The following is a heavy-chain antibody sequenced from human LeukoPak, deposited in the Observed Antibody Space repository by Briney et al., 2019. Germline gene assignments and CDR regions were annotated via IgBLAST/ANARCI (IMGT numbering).Heavy chain of an antibody. CDR1: GFTFSSYW. D-gene: IGHD6-19*01. CDR3: ARSTGWTADY. CDR2: IKQDGSER. Sequence: PGGSLRLSCAASGFTFSSYWMNWVRPAPGKGPEWVANIKQDGSERYYVDSVKGRFTISRDNTKNSVYLQMNSLRVDDTAVYYCARSTGWTADYWGQGTLVTVSS. V-gene: IGHV3-7*01. J-gene: IGHJ4*02.